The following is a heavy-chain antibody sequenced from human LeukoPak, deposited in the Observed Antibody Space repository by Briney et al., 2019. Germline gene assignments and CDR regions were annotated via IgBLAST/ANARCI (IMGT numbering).Heavy chain of an antibody. CDR1: GGSISSGGYS. CDR3: ARGGGYEGFDY. V-gene: IGHV4-30-2*01. D-gene: IGHD5-12*01. J-gene: IGHJ4*02. CDR2: IYHSGST. Sequence: SQTLSLTCAVSGGSISSGGYSWSWIRQPPGKGLEWIGYIYHSGSTYYNPSLKSRVTISVDRSKNQFSLKLSSVTAADTAMYYCARGGGYEGFDYWGQGTLVTVSS.